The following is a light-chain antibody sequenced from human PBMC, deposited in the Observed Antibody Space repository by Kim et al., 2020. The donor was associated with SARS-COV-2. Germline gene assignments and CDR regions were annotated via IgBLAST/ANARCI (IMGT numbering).Light chain of an antibody. Sequence: DIQMTQSPSSLSASVGDRVTITCQASQDISNYLNWYQQKPGKAPKLLIYDASNLETRVPSRFSGSGSGTDFTFTISSLQPEDIATYYCQQYDNLPSYTFGQGTKLEI. CDR3: QQYDNLPSYT. CDR1: QDISNY. J-gene: IGKJ2*01. CDR2: DAS. V-gene: IGKV1-33*01.